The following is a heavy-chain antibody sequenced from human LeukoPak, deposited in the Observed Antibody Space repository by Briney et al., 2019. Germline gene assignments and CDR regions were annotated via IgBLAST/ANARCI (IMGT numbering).Heavy chain of an antibody. V-gene: IGHV3-21*01. D-gene: IGHD6-13*01. Sequence: GGSLRLSCAASGFTFSSYSMNWVRQAPGKGLEWFSSISSSSSYIYYADSVKGRFTISRDNAKNSLCLQMNSLRAEDTAVYYCARVGRGIADPRDDAFDIWGQGTMVTVSS. CDR1: GFTFSSYS. CDR2: ISSSSSYI. J-gene: IGHJ3*02. CDR3: ARVGRGIADPRDDAFDI.